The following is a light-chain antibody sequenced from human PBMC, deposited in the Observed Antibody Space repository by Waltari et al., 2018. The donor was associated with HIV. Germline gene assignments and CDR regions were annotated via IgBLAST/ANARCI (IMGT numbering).Light chain of an antibody. CDR1: QSVSSRY. CDR3: QHYGSSPRT. V-gene: IGKV3-20*01. CDR2: GAS. J-gene: IGKJ1*01. Sequence: EIVLTQSPGTLSLSPGERATLSCRASQSVSSRYVAWYQPKPGQAPRLLISGASNRATGIPDRLSGSGSGTDFTLTINRLEPEDFAVYYCQHYGSSPRTFGQGTKVEIK.